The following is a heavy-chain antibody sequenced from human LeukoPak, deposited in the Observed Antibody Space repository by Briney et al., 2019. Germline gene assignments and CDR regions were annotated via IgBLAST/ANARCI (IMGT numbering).Heavy chain of an antibody. D-gene: IGHD3-22*01. CDR2: INHSGST. J-gene: IGHJ6*02. CDR3: ATLPGVYDSGREYGMDV. Sequence: SETLSLTCAVYGGSFSGYYWSWIRQPPGKGLEWIGEINHSGSTNYNPSLKSRVTISVDTSKNQFSLKLSSVTAADTAVYYCATLPGVYDSGREYGMDVWGQGTTVTVSS. CDR1: GGSFSGYY. V-gene: IGHV4-34*01.